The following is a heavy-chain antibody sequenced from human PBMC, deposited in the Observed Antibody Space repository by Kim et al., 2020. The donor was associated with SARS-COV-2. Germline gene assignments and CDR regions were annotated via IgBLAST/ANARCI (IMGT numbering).Heavy chain of an antibody. V-gene: IGHV3-74*01. D-gene: IGHD3-22*01. Sequence: ASLKGRFPISSDNAKNTLDLQINSLRAADTAVYYCARSYYYDSSGYYAFDIWGRGTMVTVSS. J-gene: IGHJ3*02. CDR3: ARSYYYDSSGYYAFDI.